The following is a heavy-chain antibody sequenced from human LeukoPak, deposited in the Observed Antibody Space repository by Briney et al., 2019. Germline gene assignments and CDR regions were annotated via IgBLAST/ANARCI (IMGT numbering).Heavy chain of an antibody. J-gene: IGHJ6*02. V-gene: IGHV3-21*04. CDR3: AKEASGSYYYYYYGMDV. CDR2: ISSSSSYI. D-gene: IGHD1-26*01. CDR1: GFTFSSYS. Sequence: GGSLRLSCAASGFTFSSYSMNWVRQAPGKGLEWVSSISSSSSYIYYADSVKGRFTISGDNAKNSLYLQMNSLRAEDTALYYCAKEASGSYYYYYYGMDVWGQGTTVTVSS.